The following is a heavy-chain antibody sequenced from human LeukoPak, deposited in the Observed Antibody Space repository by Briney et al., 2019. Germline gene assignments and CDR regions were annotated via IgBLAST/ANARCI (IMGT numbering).Heavy chain of an antibody. V-gene: IGHV3-30-3*01. D-gene: IGHD3-10*01. CDR3: ARDSPDYYGSGSYYADNYYYGMDV. CDR2: ISYDGSNK. J-gene: IGHJ6*02. CDR1: GFTFSSYA. Sequence: PGRSLRLSCAASGFTFSSYAMHWVRQAPGKGLEWVAVISYDGSNKYYADSVKGRFTISRDNSKNTLYLQMNSLRAEDTAVYYCARDSPDYYGSGSYYADNYYYGMDVWGRGTTVTVSS.